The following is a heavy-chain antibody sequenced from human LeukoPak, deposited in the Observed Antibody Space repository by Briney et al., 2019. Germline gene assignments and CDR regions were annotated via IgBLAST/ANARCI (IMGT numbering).Heavy chain of an antibody. CDR1: GYTFTGYY. CDR3: AREDYYDSSGYYKNKEYFHH. Sequence: GASVKVSCKASGYTFTGYYMHWVRQAPGQGLEWMGWINPNSGGTNYAQKFQGRVTMTRDTSISTAYMGLSRLRSDDTAVYYCAREDYYDSSGYYKNKEYFHHWGQGTLVTVSS. J-gene: IGHJ1*01. V-gene: IGHV1-2*02. D-gene: IGHD3-22*01. CDR2: INPNSGGT.